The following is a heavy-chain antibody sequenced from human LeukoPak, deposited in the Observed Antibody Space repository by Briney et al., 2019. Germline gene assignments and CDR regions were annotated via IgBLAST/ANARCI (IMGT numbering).Heavy chain of an antibody. D-gene: IGHD3-22*01. CDR2: ISSSSSYI. Sequence: GGSLRLSCAASGFTFSSYSMNWVRQAPGKGLEWVSSISSSSSYIYYADSVKGRFTISRDNAKNSLYLQMNSLRAEDTAVYYCARGPGYDSSGYVLNYGMDVWGQGTTVTVSS. J-gene: IGHJ6*02. CDR1: GFTFSSYS. CDR3: ARGPGYDSSGYVLNYGMDV. V-gene: IGHV3-21*01.